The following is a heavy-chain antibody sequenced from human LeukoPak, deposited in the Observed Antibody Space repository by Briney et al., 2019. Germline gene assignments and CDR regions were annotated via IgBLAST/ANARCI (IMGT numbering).Heavy chain of an antibody. D-gene: IGHD4/OR15-4a*01. V-gene: IGHV3-48*03. CDR3: ARGSAMTIGN. CDR2: ITGDSTI. J-gene: IGHJ4*02. CDR1: GFTFSSYA. Sequence: GGSLRLSCAASGFTFSSYAMNWVRQAPGKGLAWVSHITGDSTIYYADSVRGRFTISRDNAKNSLFLQMNSLRSDDTAVYYCARGSAMTIGNWGQGTLVTVSS.